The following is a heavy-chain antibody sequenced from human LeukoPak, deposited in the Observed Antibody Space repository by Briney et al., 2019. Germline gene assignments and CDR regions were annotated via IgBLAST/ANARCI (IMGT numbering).Heavy chain of an antibody. Sequence: GGSLRLSCAASGFTFIDYDMHWVRQVIGKGLEWVSAIGIRGDTHYSGSVKGRFTISRENAESSLYLQMNSLRAEDTAVYYCARGGIQVSGIDEFDYWGQGTLVTVSS. J-gene: IGHJ4*02. CDR1: GFTFIDYD. V-gene: IGHV3-13*01. CDR3: ARGGIQVSGIDEFDY. CDR2: IGIRGDT. D-gene: IGHD6-19*01.